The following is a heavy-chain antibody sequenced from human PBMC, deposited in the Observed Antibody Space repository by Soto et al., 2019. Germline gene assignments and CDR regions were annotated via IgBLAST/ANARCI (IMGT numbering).Heavy chain of an antibody. CDR1: GGSISSTDYY. J-gene: IGHJ4*02. Sequence: SETLSLTCTVSGGSISSTDYYWGWIRQPPGKGLEWIGSVYISGSTYYNPSLKSRVTIPVDTSKKQFSLKLESVTAADTAMYFCATYGDYATYHFDYWGQGTLVTVSS. V-gene: IGHV4-39*01. CDR2: VYISGST. CDR3: ATYGDYATYHFDY. D-gene: IGHD4-17*01.